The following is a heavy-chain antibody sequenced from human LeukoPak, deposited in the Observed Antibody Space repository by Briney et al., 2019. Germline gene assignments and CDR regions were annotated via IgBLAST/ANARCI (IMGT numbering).Heavy chain of an antibody. J-gene: IGHJ4*02. CDR1: GFLFSIYA. D-gene: IGHD4-11*01. Sequence: PGGSLRLSCAASGFLFSIYAMHWVRQAPGKGLEYVSAISSNGGSTYYANSVKGRFTISRDNSKNTLYLQMGSLRAEDMAVYYCARATWTTVPTWFDYWGQGTLVTVSS. CDR3: ARATWTTVPTWFDY. V-gene: IGHV3-64*01. CDR2: ISSNGGST.